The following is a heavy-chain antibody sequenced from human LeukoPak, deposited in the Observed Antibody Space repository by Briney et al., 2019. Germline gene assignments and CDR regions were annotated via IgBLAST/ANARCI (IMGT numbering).Heavy chain of an antibody. V-gene: IGHV1-46*01. D-gene: IGHD2-15*01. CDR2: INPSGGST. Sequence: ASVKVSCTASGYTFTNYYMHWVRQAPGQGLEWMGIINPSGGSTSYAQKFQGRVTMTTDTSTSTAYMELRSLRSDDTAVYYCARERTRYCSGGSCYSENWFDPWGQGTLVTVSS. CDR1: GYTFTNYY. CDR3: ARERTRYCSGGSCYSENWFDP. J-gene: IGHJ5*02.